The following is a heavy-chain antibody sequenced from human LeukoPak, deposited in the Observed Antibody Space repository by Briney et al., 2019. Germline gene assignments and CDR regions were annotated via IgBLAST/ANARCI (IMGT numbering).Heavy chain of an antibody. CDR1: GLTFSSYS. CDR2: ISSSSSTI. CDR3: ARDQWKRGGSCPLDY. D-gene: IGHD2-15*01. Sequence: GGSLRLSCAASGLTFSSYSMNWVRQAPGKGLEWVSYISSSSSTIYYADSMKGRFTISRDNAKNPLYLQMNSLRAEDTAVYYCARDQWKRGGSCPLDYWGQGTLVTVSS. V-gene: IGHV3-48*01. J-gene: IGHJ4*02.